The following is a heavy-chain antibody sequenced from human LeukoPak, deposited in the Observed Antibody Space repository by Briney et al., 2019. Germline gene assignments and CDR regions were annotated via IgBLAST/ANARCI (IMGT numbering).Heavy chain of an antibody. J-gene: IGHJ5*02. CDR1: GFTFDDYA. D-gene: IGHD5-18*01. CDR2: ISWNSGSI. CDR3: AKEACGYSYGYRWFDP. V-gene: IGHV3-9*01. Sequence: GGSLRLSCAASGFTFDDYAMHWVRQAPGKGLEWVSGISWNSGSIGYADSVKGRFTISRDNAKNSLYLQMNSLRTEDTALYYCAKEACGYSYGYRWFDPWGQGTLVTVSS.